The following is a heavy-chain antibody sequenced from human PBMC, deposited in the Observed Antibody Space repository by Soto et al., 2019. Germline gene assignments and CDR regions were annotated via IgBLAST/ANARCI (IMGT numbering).Heavy chain of an antibody. V-gene: IGHV3-33*01. CDR3: AREYPPRIAAAGPFDY. J-gene: IGHJ4*02. CDR1: GFTFSSYG. D-gene: IGHD6-13*01. CDR2: IWYDGSNK. Sequence: GGSLRLSCAASGFTFSSYGMHWVRQAPGKGLEWVAVIWYDGSNKYYADSVKGRFTISRDNSKNTLYLQMNSLRAEDTAVYYCAREYPPRIAAAGPFDYWGQGTLVTVSS.